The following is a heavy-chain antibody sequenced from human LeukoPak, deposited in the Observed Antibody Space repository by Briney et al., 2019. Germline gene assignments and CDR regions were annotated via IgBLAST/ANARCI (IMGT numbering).Heavy chain of an antibody. Sequence: PSETLSLTCTVSGGSISSGGYYWSWIRQPPGKGLEWIGYIYHSGGTYYNPSLKSRVTISVDRSKNQFSLKLSSVTAADTAVYYCARRNSSSWLNWFDPWGQGTLVTVSS. D-gene: IGHD6-13*01. CDR2: IYHSGGT. CDR1: GGSISSGGYY. CDR3: ARRNSSSWLNWFDP. V-gene: IGHV4-30-2*01. J-gene: IGHJ5*02.